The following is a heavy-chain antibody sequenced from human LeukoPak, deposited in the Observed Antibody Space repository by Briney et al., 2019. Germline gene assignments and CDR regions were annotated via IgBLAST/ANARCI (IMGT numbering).Heavy chain of an antibody. V-gene: IGHV4-34*01. CDR3: ARPKAGYSSTDAFDI. CDR2: INHSGST. CDR1: GGSFSGYY. J-gene: IGHJ3*02. D-gene: IGHD6-19*01. Sequence: MPSETLSLTCAVYGGSFSGYYWSWIRQPPGKGLEWIGEINHSGSTNYNPSLKSRVTISVDTSKNQFSLKLSSVTAADTALYYCARPKAGYSSTDAFDIWGQGTMVTVSS.